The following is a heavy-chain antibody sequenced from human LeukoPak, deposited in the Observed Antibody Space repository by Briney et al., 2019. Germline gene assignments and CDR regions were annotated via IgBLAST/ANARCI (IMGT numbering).Heavy chain of an antibody. CDR2: MNPNSGNT. Sequence: ASVKVSCKASGYTFTSYDINWVRQATGQGLEWMGWMNPNSGNTGYAQKFQGRVTMTRNTSISTAYMELSSLRSEDTAVYYGARVRPKGRGSNRYYYYYYYMDVWGKGTTVTVSS. V-gene: IGHV1-8*01. J-gene: IGHJ6*03. D-gene: IGHD1-1*01. CDR1: GYTFTSYD. CDR3: ARVRPKGRGSNRYYYYYYYMDV.